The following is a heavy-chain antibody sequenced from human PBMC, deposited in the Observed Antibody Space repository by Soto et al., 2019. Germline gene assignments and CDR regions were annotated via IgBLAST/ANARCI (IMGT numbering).Heavy chain of an antibody. J-gene: IGHJ5*02. CDR3: ASHVDFADYIRWFDP. D-gene: IGHD4-17*01. CDR1: GDSVTGNHL. V-gene: IGHV4-39*01. CDR2: IYYSGRT. Sequence: QLQLQESGPGLVKPSETLALTSAVSGDSVTGNHLWGWIRQFPGKGLQWIGRIYYSGRTHYNPSLESRVTISVVTSKNRVSLKLTSVTSADTAVYDGASHVDFADYIRWFDPWGQGTVVTVCS.